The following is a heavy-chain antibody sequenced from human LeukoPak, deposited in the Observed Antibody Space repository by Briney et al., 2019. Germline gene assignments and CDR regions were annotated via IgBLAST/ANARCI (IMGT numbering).Heavy chain of an antibody. CDR2: IYNGGST. CDR3: ARGGYRYYYYGMDV. J-gene: IGHJ6*02. CDR1: GFTVSSNY. D-gene: IGHD5-12*01. Sequence: GGSLRLSCAASGFTVSSNYMSWVRQAPGKGLEWVSVIYNGGSTYYADSVKGRFTISRDNSKNTLYLQMNSLRAEDSGVYYCARGGYRYYYYGMDVWGQGTTVSVSS. V-gene: IGHV3-66*01.